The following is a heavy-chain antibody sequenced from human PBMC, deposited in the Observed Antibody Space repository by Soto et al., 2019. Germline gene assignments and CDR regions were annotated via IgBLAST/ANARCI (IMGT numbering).Heavy chain of an antibody. CDR2: IIPIFGTA. J-gene: IGHJ6*02. D-gene: IGHD5-12*01. CDR1: GGTFSSYA. Sequence: QVQLVQSGAEVKKPGSSVKVSCKASGGTFSSYAISWVRQAPGQGLEWMGGIIPIFGTANYAQKFQGRVTITADESTSTAYMELSSLRSEDTAVYYCARERRSRDGYNRGYYGMDVWGQGTTVTVSS. V-gene: IGHV1-69*01. CDR3: ARERRSRDGYNRGYYGMDV.